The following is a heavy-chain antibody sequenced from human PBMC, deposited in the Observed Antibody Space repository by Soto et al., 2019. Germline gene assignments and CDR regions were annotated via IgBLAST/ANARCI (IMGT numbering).Heavy chain of an antibody. CDR1: GDRVSSSSVA. CDR2: TKYMSRWNN. V-gene: IGHV6-1*01. J-gene: IGHJ4*01. D-gene: IGHD3-16*01. CDR3: VRDHNWAFDY. Sequence: SQTLSLTCDISGDRVSSSSVAWNWIRQSPSRGLEWLGKTKYMSRWNNDYAESVKSRITISPDTSKNQVSLQLDSVTPEDTAVYYCVRDHNWAFDYWGQGILVTVSS.